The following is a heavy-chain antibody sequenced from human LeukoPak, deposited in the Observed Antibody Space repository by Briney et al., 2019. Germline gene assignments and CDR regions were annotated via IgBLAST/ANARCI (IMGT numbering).Heavy chain of an antibody. CDR3: ARDRGNYFDY. CDR1: GFTFSSYA. CDR2: ISYDGSNK. J-gene: IGHJ4*02. V-gene: IGHV3-30-3*01. Sequence: GGSLRLSCAASGFTFSSYAMHWVRQAPGKGLEWVAVISYDGSNKYYADSVKGRFTISRDNSKNTLYLQMNSLRVEDTAVYYCARDRGNYFDYWGQGTLVTVSS.